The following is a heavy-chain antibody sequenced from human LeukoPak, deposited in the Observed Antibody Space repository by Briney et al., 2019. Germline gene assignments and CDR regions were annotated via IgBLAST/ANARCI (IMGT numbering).Heavy chain of an antibody. J-gene: IGHJ4*02. CDR2: ISYDGSTK. CDR1: GFTFSSYG. D-gene: IGHD6-13*01. CDR3: AKETYSTSWQLDS. V-gene: IGHV3-30*18. Sequence: GGSLRLSCAASGFTFSSYGMHWVRQAPGKGLEWGAVISYDGSTKYYIDSVKGRFTISRDNSKNTLYLQMNSLRAGDTAVYYCAKETYSTSWQLDSWGQGTLVTVSS.